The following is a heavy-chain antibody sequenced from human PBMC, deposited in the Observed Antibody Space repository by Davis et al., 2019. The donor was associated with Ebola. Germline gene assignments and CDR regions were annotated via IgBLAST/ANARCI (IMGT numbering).Heavy chain of an antibody. Sequence: GESLKISCAASGFTFSSYSMNWVRQAPGKGLEWVSYISSSSSTIYYADSVKGRFTISRDNAKNSLYLQMNSLRDEDTAVYYCARDLSYYYDSSGYYFGAFDIWGQGTMVTVSS. CDR1: GFTFSSYS. D-gene: IGHD3-22*01. J-gene: IGHJ3*02. V-gene: IGHV3-48*02. CDR3: ARDLSYYYDSSGYYFGAFDI. CDR2: ISSSSSTI.